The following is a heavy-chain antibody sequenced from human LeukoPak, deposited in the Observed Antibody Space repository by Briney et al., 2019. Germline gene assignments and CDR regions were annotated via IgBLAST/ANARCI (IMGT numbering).Heavy chain of an antibody. J-gene: IGHJ6*03. D-gene: IGHD1-1*01. CDR3: ARGLTPGYYYYMDV. V-gene: IGHV1-8*01. CDR1: GYTFTSYD. Sequence: ASVKVSCKASGYTFTSYDINWVRQATGQGLEWMGWMNPNSGNTGYAQKFQGRVTMTRNTSISTAYMELSSLRSEDTAVYYCARGLTPGYYYYMDVWGKGTTVTISS. CDR2: MNPNSGNT.